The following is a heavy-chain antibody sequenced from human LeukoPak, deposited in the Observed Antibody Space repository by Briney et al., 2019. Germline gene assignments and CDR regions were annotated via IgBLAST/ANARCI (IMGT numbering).Heavy chain of an antibody. Sequence: GGSLRLSCAASGFTFSSYWMSWVRQAPGKGLEWVANIKQDGSEKYYVDSVKGRFTISRVNSKNTLYLQMNSLRAEDTAVYYCAKENYGDSTGGRFQHWGQGTLVTVSS. CDR3: AKENYGDSTGGRFQH. J-gene: IGHJ1*01. CDR2: IKQDGSEK. CDR1: GFTFSSYW. V-gene: IGHV3-7*03. D-gene: IGHD4-17*01.